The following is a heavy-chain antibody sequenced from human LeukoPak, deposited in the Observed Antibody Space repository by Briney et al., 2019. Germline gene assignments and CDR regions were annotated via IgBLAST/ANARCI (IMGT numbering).Heavy chain of an antibody. J-gene: IGHJ4*02. Sequence: GGSLRLSCAASGFTFDDYAMHWVRQAPGKGLEWVSGISWNSGSIGYADSVKGRFTISRDNAKNSLYLQMNSLRAEDTAVYYCARDLAEYSGYGPPYWGQGTLVTVSS. CDR2: ISWNSGSI. V-gene: IGHV3-9*01. D-gene: IGHD5-12*01. CDR1: GFTFDDYA. CDR3: ARDLAEYSGYGPPY.